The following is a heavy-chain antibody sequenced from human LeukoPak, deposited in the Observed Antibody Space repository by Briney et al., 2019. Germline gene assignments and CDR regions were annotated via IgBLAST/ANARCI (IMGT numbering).Heavy chain of an antibody. CDR3: ARDPGPSTAFDY. V-gene: IGHV3-48*03. CDR2: ISSSGSTI. CDR1: GFTFSSYE. Sequence: PGGSLRLSCAASGFTFSSYEMDWVRQAPAKGLEWVSYISSSGSTIYYADSVKGRFTISRDNAKNSLYLQMNSLRAEDTAVYYCARDPGPSTAFDYWGQGTLVTVSS. J-gene: IGHJ4*02. D-gene: IGHD4-17*01.